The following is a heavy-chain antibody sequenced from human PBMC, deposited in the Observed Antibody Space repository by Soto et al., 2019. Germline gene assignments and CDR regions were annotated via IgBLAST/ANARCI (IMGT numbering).Heavy chain of an antibody. V-gene: IGHV5-51*01. Sequence: EVQLVQSGAEVKKPGESLRISCQGFGFSFTNYWIAWVPQMPDKGLEWLGIIYPSDSDTKYSPSFQGQATISVDKSISTAYLQWSSLKASDTAMYYCAKGLFLTSYGMDVWGQGTTVTVSS. CDR1: GFSFTNYW. CDR3: AKGLFLTSYGMDV. J-gene: IGHJ6*02. D-gene: IGHD7-27*01. CDR2: IYPSDSDT.